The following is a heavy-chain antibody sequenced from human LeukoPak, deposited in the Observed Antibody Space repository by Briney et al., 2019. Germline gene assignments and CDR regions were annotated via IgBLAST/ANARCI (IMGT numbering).Heavy chain of an antibody. V-gene: IGHV6-1*01. J-gene: IGHJ4*02. CDR2: TYYRSKWYN. CDR3: ARDLRYYGSGSYSFDY. Sequence: SQTLSLTCAISGDSVSSNSAAWNWIRQSPSRGLEWLGRTYYRSKWYNDYAVSVKSRITINPDTSKNQFSLQLNSVTLEDTAVYYCARDLRYYGSGSYSFDYWGQGTLVTVSS. D-gene: IGHD3-10*01. CDR1: GDSVSSNSAA.